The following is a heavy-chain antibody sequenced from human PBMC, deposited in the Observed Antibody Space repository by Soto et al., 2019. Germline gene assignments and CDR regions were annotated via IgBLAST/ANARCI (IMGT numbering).Heavy chain of an antibody. Sequence: LTCSVSGGSINSSSYFWGWVRQPPGKGLEWIGSIYYSGSTYYNPSLRSRVTISVDTSKNQFSLKLSSVTAADTAVFYCARHYSSGSRNWFDPWGQGTLVTVSS. V-gene: IGHV4-39*01. CDR2: IYYSGST. CDR1: GGSINSSSYF. J-gene: IGHJ5*02. D-gene: IGHD6-19*01. CDR3: ARHYSSGSRNWFDP.